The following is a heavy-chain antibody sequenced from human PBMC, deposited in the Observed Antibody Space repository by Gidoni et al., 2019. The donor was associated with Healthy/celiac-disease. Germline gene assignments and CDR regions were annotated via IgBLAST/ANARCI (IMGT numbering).Heavy chain of an antibody. J-gene: IGHJ3*02. CDR1: GFTFSDYY. Sequence: QVQLVESGGGLVKHGGSLRLSCAASGFTFSDYYMSWIRQAPGKGLEWVSYISSSSSYTNYADSVKGRFTISRDNAKNSLYLQMNSLRAEDTAVYYCATLSTSNGAFDIWGQGTMVTVSS. CDR2: ISSSSSYT. V-gene: IGHV3-11*06. CDR3: ATLSTSNGAFDI. D-gene: IGHD1-1*01.